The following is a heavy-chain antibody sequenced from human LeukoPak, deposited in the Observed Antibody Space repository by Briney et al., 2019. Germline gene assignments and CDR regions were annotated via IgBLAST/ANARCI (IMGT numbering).Heavy chain of an antibody. CDR2: IYYSGST. CDR1: GGSISSSSYY. D-gene: IGHD3-16*01. Sequence: PSETLSLTCTVSGGSISSSSYYWGWIRQPPGKGLEWIGSIYYSGSTYYNPSLKSRVTISVDTSKNQFSLKLSSVTAADTAVYYCALPLGGVFDIWGQGTMVTVSS. V-gene: IGHV4-39*07. CDR3: ALPLGGVFDI. J-gene: IGHJ3*02.